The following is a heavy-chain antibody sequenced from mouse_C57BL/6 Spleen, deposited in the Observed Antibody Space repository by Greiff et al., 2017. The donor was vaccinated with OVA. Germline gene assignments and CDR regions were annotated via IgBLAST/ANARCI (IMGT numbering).Heavy chain of an antibody. Sequence: VQLQQSGAELVKPGASVKLSCKASGYTFTSYWMQWVKQRPGQGLEWIGEIDPSDSYTNYNQKFKGKATLTVDTSSSTAYMQLSSLTSEDSAVYYCARRLLSAYWGQGTLVTVSA. CDR2: IDPSDSYT. J-gene: IGHJ3*01. V-gene: IGHV1-50*01. CDR1: GYTFTSYW. CDR3: ARRLLSAY. D-gene: IGHD1-2*01.